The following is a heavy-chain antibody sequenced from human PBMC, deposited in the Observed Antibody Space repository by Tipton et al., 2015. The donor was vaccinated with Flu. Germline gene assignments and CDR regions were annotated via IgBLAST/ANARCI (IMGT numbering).Heavy chain of an antibody. Sequence: TLSLTCTVSGGSISSGSYYWNCIRQPGGKGLGWIGRIFTSGRTNYNPSLKSRITISLDTSKNQFSLKLKSVTVAGTAVYYCARDYLLGDLSFFDNWGQGTLVTVPS. CDR1: GGSISSGSYY. V-gene: IGHV4-61*02. D-gene: IGHD3-16*02. J-gene: IGHJ4*02. CDR2: IFTSGRT. CDR3: ARDYLLGDLSFFDN.